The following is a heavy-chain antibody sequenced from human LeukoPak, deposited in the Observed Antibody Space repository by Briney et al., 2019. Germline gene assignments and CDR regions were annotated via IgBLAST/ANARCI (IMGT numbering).Heavy chain of an antibody. CDR2: IYHNGNS. D-gene: IGHD5-24*01. CDR1: GDSFNEYY. CDR3: ARDGGLQSHFDY. V-gene: IGHV4-59*01. Sequence: PSETLSLTCSVFGDSFNEYYWNWVRQPPGKGLQWIGYIYHNGNSNYNPSLKGRLTISVDTSKNRFSLKLTSLTAADTAVYYCARDGGLQSHFDYWGQGALVTVSS. J-gene: IGHJ4*02.